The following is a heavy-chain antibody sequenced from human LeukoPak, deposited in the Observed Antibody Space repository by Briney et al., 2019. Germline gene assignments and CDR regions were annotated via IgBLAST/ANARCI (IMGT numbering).Heavy chain of an antibody. J-gene: IGHJ3*01. D-gene: IGHD3-22*01. V-gene: IGHV1-2*02. CDR3: ARVGHYDGSVYADDVFDF. CDR1: GYTFTSYD. Sequence: GASVKVSCKASGYTFTSYDINWVRQATGQGLEWMGWINPDSGGTNYAQKFQGRVTMTRDTSISTAYMELSRLRSDDSAVYYCARVGHYDGSVYADDVFDFWGQGTMVTVSS. CDR2: INPDSGGT.